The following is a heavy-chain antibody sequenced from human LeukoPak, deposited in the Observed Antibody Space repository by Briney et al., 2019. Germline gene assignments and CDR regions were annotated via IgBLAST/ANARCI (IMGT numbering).Heavy chain of an antibody. CDR3: AKSMRYFDWFGFEY. CDR1: GFTFSSYG. Sequence: GRSLRLSCAASGFTFSSYGMHWVRQAPGKGLEWVSAISGSGGSTYYADSVKGRFTVSRDNSKNTLYLQMNSLRAEDTAVYYCAKSMRYFDWFGFEYWGQGTLVTVSS. V-gene: IGHV3-23*01. D-gene: IGHD3-9*01. J-gene: IGHJ4*02. CDR2: ISGSGGST.